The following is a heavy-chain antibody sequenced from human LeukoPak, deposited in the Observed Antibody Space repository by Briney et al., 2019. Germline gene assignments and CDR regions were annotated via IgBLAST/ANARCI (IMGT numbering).Heavy chain of an antibody. CDR2: ISNDGSNK. Sequence: PGGSLRLSCAVSGFTFSTYGMHWVRQAPGKGLEWVAVISNDGSNKYYADSVKGRFTISRDNSKNTVYLQMNSLRAEDTAVYYCARELGVGVIGDAFDIWGQGTVVTVSS. D-gene: IGHD3-22*01. J-gene: IGHJ3*02. CDR3: ARELGVGVIGDAFDI. CDR1: GFTFSTYG. V-gene: IGHV3-30*03.